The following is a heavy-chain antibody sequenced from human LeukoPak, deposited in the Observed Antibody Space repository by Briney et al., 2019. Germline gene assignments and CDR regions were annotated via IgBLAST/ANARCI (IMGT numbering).Heavy chain of an antibody. V-gene: IGHV5-51*01. D-gene: IGHD2-15*01. CDR3: ARRYCSGGSCYLSFDN. Sequence: GESLKISCKGSGYSFTSYWIGWVRQMPGKGLEWMGIIYPGDSDTRYSPSFQGQVTISADKSISTAYLQWSSLKASDTAMYYCARRYCSGGSCYLSFDNWRQGTLVTVSS. CDR2: IYPGDSDT. CDR1: GYSFTSYW. J-gene: IGHJ4*02.